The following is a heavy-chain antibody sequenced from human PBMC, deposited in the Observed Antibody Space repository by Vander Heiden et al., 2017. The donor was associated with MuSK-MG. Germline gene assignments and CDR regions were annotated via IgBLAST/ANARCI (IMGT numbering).Heavy chain of an antibody. D-gene: IGHD3-22*01. J-gene: IGHJ6*03. Sequence: QVQLQESGPGLVKPAETLSLTCTVSGGSISSYYWSWLRQPPGKGLEWIGYIYYSGSTNYNPSLKSRVIISVDTSKNQFSLKLTSVTAADTAVYYCAREGTYYESSGYDSGSYYYYMDVWGKGTTVTVSS. V-gene: IGHV4-59*01. CDR1: GGSISSYY. CDR2: IYYSGST. CDR3: AREGTYYESSGYDSGSYYYYMDV.